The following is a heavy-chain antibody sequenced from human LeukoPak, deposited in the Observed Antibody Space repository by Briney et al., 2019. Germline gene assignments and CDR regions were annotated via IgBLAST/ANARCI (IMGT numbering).Heavy chain of an antibody. D-gene: IGHD3-3*01. J-gene: IGHJ5*02. Sequence: SETLSLTCTVSGYSITSGYYWGWIRQPPGKGLEWIGYIYNSGSTNYNPSLKSRITISVDTSKNQFSLKLSSVTAADTAVYYCARTDYNIRFLEWFMFDLWGQGTLVTVSS. CDR3: ARTDYNIRFLEWFMFDL. CDR1: GYSITSGYY. CDR2: IYNSGST. V-gene: IGHV4-61*01.